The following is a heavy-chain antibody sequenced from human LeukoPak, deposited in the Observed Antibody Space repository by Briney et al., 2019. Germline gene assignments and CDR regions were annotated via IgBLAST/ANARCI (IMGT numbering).Heavy chain of an antibody. CDR1: GFTFSNYA. CDR3: ARGERGYSYGVDYYYYYMDV. D-gene: IGHD5-18*01. Sequence: PGGSLRLSCAVSGFTFSNYAMNWVRQAPGKGLEWVAFIRYDGSNKYYADSVKGRFTISRDNSKNTLYLQMNSLGAEDTAVYYCARGERGYSYGVDYYYYYMDVWGKGTTVTISS. CDR2: IRYDGSNK. J-gene: IGHJ6*03. V-gene: IGHV3-30*02.